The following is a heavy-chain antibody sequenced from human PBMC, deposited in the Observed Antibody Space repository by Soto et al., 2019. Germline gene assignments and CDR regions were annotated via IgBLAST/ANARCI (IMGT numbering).Heavy chain of an antibody. CDR2: IYTSGST. Sequence: LSLTCTVSGGSTSSYYWSWIRQPAGKGLEWIGRIYTSGSTNYNPSLKSRVTMSVDTSKNQFSLKLSSVTAADTAVYYCARGRAGNWNYDWFDPWGQGTLVTV. CDR3: ARGRAGNWNYDWFDP. CDR1: GGSTSSYY. D-gene: IGHD1-7*01. V-gene: IGHV4-4*07. J-gene: IGHJ5*02.